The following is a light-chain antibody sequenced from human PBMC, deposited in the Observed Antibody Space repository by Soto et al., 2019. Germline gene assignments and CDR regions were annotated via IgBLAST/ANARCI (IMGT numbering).Light chain of an antibody. CDR2: GTS. J-gene: IGKJ1*01. V-gene: IGKV3-20*01. CDR1: QSVGSRS. CDR3: QQYGRSPT. Sequence: EIMLTQSPGTLSLSPGERATLSCRASQSVGSRSLAWYQQKPGQAPRVLLYGTSERATGIPDRFSGSGSGTEFTLTISRLEPEDFAVYFCQQYGRSPTFGQGTK.